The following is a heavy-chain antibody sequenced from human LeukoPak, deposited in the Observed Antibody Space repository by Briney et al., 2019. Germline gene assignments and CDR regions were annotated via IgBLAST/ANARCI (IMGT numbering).Heavy chain of an antibody. CDR2: INPNRGGT. Sequence: GASVKVSCKASGYTFTGYYMHWVRQAPGQGLEWMGRINPNRGGTNYAQKFQGRVTMTRDTSISTAYMELSRLRSDDTAVYYCARDPPRVTTWQNVDYWGQGTLVTVSS. D-gene: IGHD4-17*01. J-gene: IGHJ4*02. CDR3: ARDPPRVTTWQNVDY. CDR1: GYTFTGYY. V-gene: IGHV1-2*06.